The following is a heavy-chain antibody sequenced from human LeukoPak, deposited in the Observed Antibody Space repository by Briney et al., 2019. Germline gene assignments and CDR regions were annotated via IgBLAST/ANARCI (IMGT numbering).Heavy chain of an antibody. CDR2: INHSGRT. V-gene: IGHV4-34*01. J-gene: IGHJ4*02. CDR1: GGSFSGYY. Sequence: SETLSLTCAVYGGSFSGYYWSWIRQPPGKGLEWIGEINHSGRTNYNPSLKSRVTISVDTSKNQFSLKLSSVTAADTAVYYCARVFYLGYYYDSSGIDYRGQGTLVTVSS. D-gene: IGHD3-22*01. CDR3: ARVFYLGYYYDSSGIDY.